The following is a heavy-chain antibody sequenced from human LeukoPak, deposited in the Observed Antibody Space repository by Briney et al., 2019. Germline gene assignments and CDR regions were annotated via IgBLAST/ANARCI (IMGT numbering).Heavy chain of an antibody. V-gene: IGHV1-2*02. Sequence: ASVKVSCKASGYTFTGYYMHWVRQAPGQGLEWMGWINPNSGGTNYAQKFQGRVTMTRDTSISTAYMELSRLRSDDTAVYYCARDVVVPAAMRGDFDYWGQGTLVTVPS. D-gene: IGHD2-2*01. CDR2: INPNSGGT. CDR3: ARDVVVPAAMRGDFDY. J-gene: IGHJ4*02. CDR1: GYTFTGYY.